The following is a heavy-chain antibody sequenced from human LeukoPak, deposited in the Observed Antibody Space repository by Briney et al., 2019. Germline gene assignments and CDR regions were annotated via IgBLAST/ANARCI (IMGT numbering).Heavy chain of an antibody. CDR3: ARGYQLPFDY. CDR1: GGSISSYY. CDR2: IYYSGTT. D-gene: IGHD2-2*01. Sequence: SETLSLTCTVSGGSISSYYWSWIRQPPGKGLEWIGYIYYSGTTNYNPSLKSRVTISVDTSKNQFSLKLSSVTAADTAVYYCARGYQLPFDYWGQGTLVTVSS. J-gene: IGHJ4*02. V-gene: IGHV4-59*01.